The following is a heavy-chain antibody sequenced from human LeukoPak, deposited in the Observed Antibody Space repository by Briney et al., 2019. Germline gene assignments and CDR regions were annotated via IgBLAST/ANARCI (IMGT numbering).Heavy chain of an antibody. CDR2: INHSGST. CDR1: GGSFSGYY. V-gene: IGHV4-34*01. Sequence: KPSETLSLTCAVYGGSFSGYYWSWIRQPPGKGLEWIGEINHSGSTNYNPSLKGRVTISVDTSKNQFSLKLSSVTAADTAVYYCARAVGSSSRDYYYYYGMDVWGQGTTVTVSS. J-gene: IGHJ6*02. D-gene: IGHD6-6*01. CDR3: ARAVGSSSRDYYYYYGMDV.